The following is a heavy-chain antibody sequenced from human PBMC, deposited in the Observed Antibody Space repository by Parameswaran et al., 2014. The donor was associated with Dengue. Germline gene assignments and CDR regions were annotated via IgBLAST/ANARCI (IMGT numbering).Heavy chain of an antibody. CDR2: INHSGST. V-gene: IGHV4-34*01. J-gene: IGHJ4*02. D-gene: IGHD1-26*01. Sequence: VRQMPGKGLEWIGEINHSGSTNYNPSLKSRVTISVDTSKNQFSLKLSSVTAADTAVYYCARWGLGFRLKWELPFRRRSDDYWGQGTPVTVSS. CDR3: ARWGLGFRLKWELPFRRRSDDY.